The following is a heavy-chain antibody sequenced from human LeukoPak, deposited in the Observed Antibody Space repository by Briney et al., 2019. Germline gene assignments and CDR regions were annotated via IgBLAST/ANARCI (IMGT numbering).Heavy chain of an antibody. J-gene: IGHJ4*02. CDR1: GYTFTSYY. CDR3: ARDKGYYYDSSGFFDY. CDR2: INPSGGST. D-gene: IGHD3-22*01. Sequence: GASVKVSCKASGYTFTSYYMHWVRQAPGQGLEWMGIINPSGGSTSYAQKFQGRVTMTRDMSTSTVYMELSSLRSEDTAVYYCARDKGYYYDSSGFFDYWGQETLVTASS. V-gene: IGHV1-46*01.